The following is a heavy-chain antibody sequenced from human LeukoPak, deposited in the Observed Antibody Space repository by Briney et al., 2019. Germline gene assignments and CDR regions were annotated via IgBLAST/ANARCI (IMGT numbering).Heavy chain of an antibody. J-gene: IGHJ5*02. CDR2: ISAYNGNT. V-gene: IGHV1-18*01. CDR3: ASSVLVYDYVWGSYRPNWFDP. D-gene: IGHD3-16*02. CDR1: GYTFTSYG. Sequence: ASVKVSCKASGYTFTSYGISWVRQAPGQGLEWMGWISAYNGNTNYAQKLQGRVTMTTDTSTSAAYMELRSLRSDDTAAYYCASSVLVYDYVWGSYRPNWFDPWGQGTLVTVSS.